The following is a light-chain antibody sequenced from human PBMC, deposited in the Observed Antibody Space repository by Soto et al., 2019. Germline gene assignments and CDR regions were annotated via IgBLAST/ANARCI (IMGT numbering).Light chain of an antibody. V-gene: IGLV2-8*01. J-gene: IGLJ2*01. CDR3: NSYAGSNNFVV. CDR1: SSDVGGYNF. Sequence: QSALTQPPSASGSPGQSVTISCTGTSSDVGGYNFVSWYQQHPGKAPRLMIYEVSKRPSGVPDRFSGSKSGNTASLPVSGLQAEDEADYYCNSYAGSNNFVVFGGGTKLTVL. CDR2: EVS.